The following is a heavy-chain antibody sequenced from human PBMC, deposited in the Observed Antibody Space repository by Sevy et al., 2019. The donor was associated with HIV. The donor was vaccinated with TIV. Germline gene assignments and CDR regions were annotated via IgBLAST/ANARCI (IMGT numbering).Heavy chain of an antibody. Sequence: ASVKVSCKASGGTFSSYAISWVRQAPGQGLEWMGGIIPILGTANYAQKFQGRVTITADESTSTAYMELSSLRSEDTAVYYCARGEVVVVTAIPSYYYGMDVWGQGTTVTVSS. D-gene: IGHD2-21*02. CDR1: GGTFSSYA. CDR2: IIPILGTA. V-gene: IGHV1-69*13. CDR3: ARGEVVVVTAIPSYYYGMDV. J-gene: IGHJ6*02.